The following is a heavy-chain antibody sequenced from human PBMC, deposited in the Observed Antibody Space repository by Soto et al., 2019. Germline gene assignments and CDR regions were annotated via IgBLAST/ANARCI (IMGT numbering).Heavy chain of an antibody. CDR2: IDAGNGNT. D-gene: IGHD3-9*01. CDR1: GYTFTSYA. J-gene: IGHJ3*02. Sequence: ASVKVSCKASGYTFTSYAMHWVRQAPGQRLEWMGWIDAGNGNTKYSQKFQGRVTITRDTSASTAYMELSSLRSEDTAVYYCARPRKYYDILTGYYMDDFDSWGQGTKVTVSS. V-gene: IGHV1-3*01. CDR3: ARPRKYYDILTGYYMDDFDS.